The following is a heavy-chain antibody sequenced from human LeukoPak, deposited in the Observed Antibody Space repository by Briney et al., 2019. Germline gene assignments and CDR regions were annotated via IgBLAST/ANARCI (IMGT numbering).Heavy chain of an antibody. D-gene: IGHD3-3*01. V-gene: IGHV6-1*01. J-gene: IGHJ5*02. CDR2: TYYRSKWYN. CDR3: ARDQAIFGVVIIRDDWFDP. CDR1: GDSVSSNSAA. Sequence: SQTLSLTCAISGDSVSSNSAAWNWIRQSPSRGLEWLGRTYYRSKWYNDCAVSVKSRITINPDTSKNQFSLQLNSVTPEDTAVYYCARDQAIFGVVIIRDDWFDPWGQGTLVTVSS.